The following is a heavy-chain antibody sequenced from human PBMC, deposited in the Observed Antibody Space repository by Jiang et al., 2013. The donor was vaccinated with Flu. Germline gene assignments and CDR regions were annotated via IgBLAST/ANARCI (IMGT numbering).Heavy chain of an antibody. Sequence: GSGLVKPSETLSLTCTVSGGSISSSSYYWGWIRQPPGKGLEWIGSIYYSGSTYYNPSLKSRVTISVDTSKNQFSLKLSSVTAADTAVYYCAISERGIFGVGYYTFRFDYYYGMDVVGPRDHGHRLL. CDR2: IYYSGST. D-gene: IGHD3-3*01. J-gene: IGHJ6*02. CDR3: AISERGIFGVGYYTFRFDYYYGMDV. V-gene: IGHV4-39*01. CDR1: GGSISSSSYY.